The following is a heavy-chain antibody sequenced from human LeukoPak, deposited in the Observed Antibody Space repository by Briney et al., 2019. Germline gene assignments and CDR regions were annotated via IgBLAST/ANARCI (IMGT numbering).Heavy chain of an antibody. J-gene: IGHJ4*02. Sequence: SETLSLTCSISGDSVSGFYWSWIRQPAGKGLEWIGRIYTSGNTRDTSTKYNPSLKSRVSMSVDTSKNQFSLKLRSVTAADTAVYYCARRPVDYSYGYPRPLYFDYWGQGTLVTVSS. CDR3: ARRPVDYSYGYPRPLYFDY. CDR1: GDSVSGFY. D-gene: IGHD5-18*01. CDR2: IYTSGNTRDTST. V-gene: IGHV4-4*07.